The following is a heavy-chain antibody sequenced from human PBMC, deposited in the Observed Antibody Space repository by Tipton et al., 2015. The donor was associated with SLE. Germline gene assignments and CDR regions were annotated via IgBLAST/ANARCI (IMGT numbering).Heavy chain of an antibody. Sequence: TLSLTCTVSGGSISGYYWSWIRQPAGKGLEWIGRIYSSGSTIYNPSLKSRLTLSLDTSKNQFSLTVFSVTAADMALYFCARAKDWEDGFDVWGQGTMVTVSA. J-gene: IGHJ3*01. D-gene: IGHD3-9*01. V-gene: IGHV4-4*07. CDR3: ARAKDWEDGFDV. CDR1: GGSISGYY. CDR2: IYSSGST.